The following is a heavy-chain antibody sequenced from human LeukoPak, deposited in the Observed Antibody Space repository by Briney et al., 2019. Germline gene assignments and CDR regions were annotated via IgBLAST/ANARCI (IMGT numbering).Heavy chain of an antibody. CDR1: GGSISSYY. CDR3: AGGDIAAAGTFDY. V-gene: IGHV4-59*01. D-gene: IGHD6-13*01. Sequence: SETLSLTCTVPGGSISSYYWSWIRQPPGKGLEWIGYIYYSGSTNYNPSLKSRVTISVDTSKNQFSLKLSSVTAADTAVYYCAGGDIAAAGTFDYWGQGTLVTVSS. CDR2: IYYSGST. J-gene: IGHJ4*02.